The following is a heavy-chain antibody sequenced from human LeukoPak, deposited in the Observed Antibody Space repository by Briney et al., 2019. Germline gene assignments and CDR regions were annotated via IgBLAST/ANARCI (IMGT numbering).Heavy chain of an antibody. CDR2: SYYSGST. Sequence: PSETLSLTCTVSGGSISSSSYYWGWIRQPPGEGLEWIGSSYYSGSTYYNPSLKSRVTISVDTSKNQFSLKLSSVTAADTAVYYCATSIAARTLYFDYWGQGTLVTVSS. CDR1: GGSISSSSYY. J-gene: IGHJ4*02. CDR3: ATSIAARTLYFDY. V-gene: IGHV4-39*01. D-gene: IGHD6-6*01.